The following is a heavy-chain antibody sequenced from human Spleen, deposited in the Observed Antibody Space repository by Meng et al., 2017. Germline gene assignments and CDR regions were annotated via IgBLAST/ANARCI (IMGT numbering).Heavy chain of an antibody. CDR3: AENNFDFRNPYFGLGY. CDR2: ISNDGSNK. V-gene: IGHV3-30*01. J-gene: IGHJ4*02. D-gene: IGHD3-3*01. CDR1: GFIFSNYA. Sequence: GGSLRLSCAASGFIFSNYAMHWVRQAPGKGPEWVAFISNDGSNKFYGDSVKGRFIISRDNSKNMLYLQMNSLTAEDTAVYYCAENNFDFRNPYFGLGYWGQGTLVTVSS.